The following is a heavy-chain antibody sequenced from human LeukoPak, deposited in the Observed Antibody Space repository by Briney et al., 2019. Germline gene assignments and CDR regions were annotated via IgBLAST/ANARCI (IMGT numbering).Heavy chain of an antibody. CDR3: ARDSYCSGGSCYRYYYYYGMDV. D-gene: IGHD2-15*01. Sequence: GGSLRLSCAASGFTFSSYSMNWVRQAPGKGLEWVLYISSSSSTIYYADSVKGRFTISRDNAKNSLYLQMNSLRAEDTAVYYCARDSYCSGGSCYRYYYYYGMDVWGQGTAVTVSS. CDR1: GFTFSSYS. CDR2: ISSSSSTI. V-gene: IGHV3-48*01. J-gene: IGHJ6*02.